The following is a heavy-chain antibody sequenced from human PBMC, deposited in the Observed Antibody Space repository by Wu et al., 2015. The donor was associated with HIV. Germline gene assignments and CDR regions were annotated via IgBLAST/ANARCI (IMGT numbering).Heavy chain of an antibody. D-gene: IGHD6-19*01. CDR1: GYTFTGSY. CDR2: INPNSGDT. Sequence: QVHLVQSGAEVKKPGASVKVSCKASGYTFTGSYMHWVRQAPGQGLEWMGWINPNSGDTNYAQSFQGRLTMTRDTSISSVYMELKKLTSEDTAMYFCARSHKWLQLRYQGNFDSWGQGTLVTVSS. V-gene: IGHV1-2*02. CDR3: ARSHKWLQLRYQGNFDS. J-gene: IGHJ4*01.